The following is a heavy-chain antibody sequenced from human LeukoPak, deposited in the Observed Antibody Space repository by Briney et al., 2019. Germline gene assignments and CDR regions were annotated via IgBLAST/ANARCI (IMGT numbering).Heavy chain of an antibody. CDR1: GFTFDDYA. J-gene: IGHJ4*02. CDR3: ARCPYGDYAYFAY. Sequence: GRSLRLSCAASGFTFDDYAMHWVRQAPGKGLEWVSGISWNSGSIGYADSVKGRFTISRDNSKNTLYLQMNSLRAEDTAVYYCARCPYGDYAYFAYRGKEPLVTVSS. CDR2: ISWNSGSI. V-gene: IGHV3-9*01. D-gene: IGHD4-17*01.